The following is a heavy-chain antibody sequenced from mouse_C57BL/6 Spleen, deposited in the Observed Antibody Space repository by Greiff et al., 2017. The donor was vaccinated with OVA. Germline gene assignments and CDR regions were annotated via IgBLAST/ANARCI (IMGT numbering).Heavy chain of an antibody. CDR2: ISDGGSYT. Sequence: EVKLMESGGGLVKPGGSLKLSCAASGFTFSSYAMSWVRQTPEKRLEWVATISDGGSYTYYPDNVKGRFTISRDNAKNNLYLQMSHLKSEDTAMYYCARGRGNYPFDYWGQGTTLTVSS. CDR1: GFTFSSYA. J-gene: IGHJ2*01. CDR3: ARGRGNYPFDY. D-gene: IGHD2-1*01. V-gene: IGHV5-4*03.